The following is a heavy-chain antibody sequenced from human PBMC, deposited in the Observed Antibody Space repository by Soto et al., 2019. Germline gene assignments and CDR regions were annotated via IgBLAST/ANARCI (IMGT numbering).Heavy chain of an antibody. V-gene: IGHV3-9*01. Sequence: SLILSCSASGFNFCGFFMNLFLQAPVKCLEWISGINLYINNMGYADSVRGRFTISRDNSKNTLYLQMSSLRPDDTALYYCAKDEGYEFRRGYIDQWGQGNLVNVSS. CDR3: AKDEGYEFRRGYIDQ. CDR2: INLYINNM. CDR1: GFNFCGFF. D-gene: IGHD3-3*01. J-gene: IGHJ4*02.